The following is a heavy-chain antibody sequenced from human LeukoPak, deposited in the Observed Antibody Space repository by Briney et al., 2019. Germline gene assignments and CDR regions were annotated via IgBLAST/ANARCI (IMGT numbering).Heavy chain of an antibody. CDR2: INHSGST. CDR1: GGSFSVYY. V-gene: IGHV4-34*01. CDR3: ARQTGSGLFILP. J-gene: IGHJ4*02. Sequence: PSQTLSLTCAVYGGSFSVYYWSWIRHPPGKGLEWIGEINHSGSTNYNPSLKSRVTISVDTSKNQFSLKLTSVTAADTAVYYCARQTGSGLFILPGGQGTLVTVSS. D-gene: IGHD3/OR15-3a*01.